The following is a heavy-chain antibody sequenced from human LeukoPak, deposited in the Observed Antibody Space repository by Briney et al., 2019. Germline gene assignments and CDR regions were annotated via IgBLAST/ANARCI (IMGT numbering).Heavy chain of an antibody. J-gene: IGHJ6*03. Sequence: GGSLRLSCAASGFTFSSYAMHWVRQAPGKGLEWVAVISDDGSNKYYADSVKGRFIISRDNSKNTLYLQMNSLRAEDTAVYYCARNGGVGWSYSNYNYYMDVWGKGTTVTVSS. CDR3: ARNGGVGWSYSNYNYYMDV. CDR1: GFTFSSYA. V-gene: IGHV3-30-3*01. D-gene: IGHD2-21*01. CDR2: ISDDGSNK.